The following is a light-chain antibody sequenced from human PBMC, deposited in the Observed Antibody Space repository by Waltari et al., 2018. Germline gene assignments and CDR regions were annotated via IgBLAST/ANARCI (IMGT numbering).Light chain of an antibody. Sequence: DVVLTQSPLSLPVTLGQPASISCRSSQRLVYSDGNIYLSWFQQRPGQSPRRLIYKVSNRDSGVPDRFSGSGSGTGFTLNISRVEAEDVGAYYCQQYNNWPGTFGQGTKVEIK. CDR2: KVS. V-gene: IGKV2-30*01. CDR3: QQYNNWPGT. CDR1: QRLVYSDGNIY. J-gene: IGKJ1*01.